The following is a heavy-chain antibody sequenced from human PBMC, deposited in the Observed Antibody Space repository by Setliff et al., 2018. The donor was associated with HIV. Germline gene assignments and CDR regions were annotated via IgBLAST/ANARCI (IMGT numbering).Heavy chain of an antibody. V-gene: IGHV3-13*01. CDR1: GFTFGRYG. CDR3: VRQSGSWHAGSGAFDV. J-gene: IGHJ3*01. Sequence: PGGSLRLSCVTSGFTFGRYGMHWVRQPAGKGLEWVSAIGTLADAYYPDSVKGRFTMSRENAKASVYLQMNSLRDEDTAIYYCVRQSGSWHAGSGAFDVWGQGTVVTVSS. D-gene: IGHD1-26*01. CDR2: IGTLADA.